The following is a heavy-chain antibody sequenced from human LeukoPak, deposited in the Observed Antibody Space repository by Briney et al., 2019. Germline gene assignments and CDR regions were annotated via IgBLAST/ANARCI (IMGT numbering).Heavy chain of an antibody. CDR3: AREGYGDPSWFDP. CDR1: GFTFSSYG. J-gene: IGHJ5*02. Sequence: GGSLRLSCAASGFTFSSYGVHWVRQAPGKGLEWVAVIWYDGSNKYYADSVRGRFTISRDNSKNTLYLQMNSLRAEDTAVYYCAREGYGDPSWFDPWGQGTLVTVSS. CDR2: IWYDGSNK. D-gene: IGHD4-17*01. V-gene: IGHV3-33*01.